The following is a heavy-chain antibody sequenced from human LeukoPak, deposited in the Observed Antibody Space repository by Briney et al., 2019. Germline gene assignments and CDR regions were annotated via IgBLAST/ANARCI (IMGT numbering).Heavy chain of an antibody. J-gene: IGHJ4*02. V-gene: IGHV1-2*02. CDR3: ARSGSRGTRVHFDY. CDR1: GYTFTGYY. D-gene: IGHD3-10*01. CDR2: INPNSGGT. Sequence: ASVKVSCKASGYTFTGYYMHWVRQAPGQGLEWMGWINPNSGGTNYAQKFQGRVTMTRDTSISTAYMELSRLRSDDTAVYYCARSGSRGTRVHFDYWGQGTLVTVSS.